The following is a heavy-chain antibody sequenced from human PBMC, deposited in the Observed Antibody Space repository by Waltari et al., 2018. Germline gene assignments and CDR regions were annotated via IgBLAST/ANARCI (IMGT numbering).Heavy chain of an antibody. CDR1: GFTFRDAW. V-gene: IGHV3-15*01. CDR3: TTDLRYCSGGSCFTRDY. Sequence: EVQLVESGGGLVKPGGSLRLSCVGSGFTFRDAWMDWARQTPGKGLEWVSRIKTRTGDGTRDYTAHVEGRFTISRDDSKNTLYLQMNSLKTEDTAVYYCTTDLRYCSGGSCFTRDYWGQGTLVTVSS. J-gene: IGHJ4*02. CDR2: IKTRTGDGTR. D-gene: IGHD2-15*01.